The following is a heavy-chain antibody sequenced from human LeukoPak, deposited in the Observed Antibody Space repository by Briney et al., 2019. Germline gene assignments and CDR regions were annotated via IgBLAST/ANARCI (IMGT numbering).Heavy chain of an antibody. CDR3: ARGGEGVWGSYRLYYYYYYGMDV. CDR1: GFTFSSYW. Sequence: PGGSLRLSCAASGFTFSSYWMNWARQAPGKGLEWVASINHNGNVNYYVDSVKGRFTISRDNAKNSLYLQMSNLRAEDTAVYYCARGGEGVWGSYRLYYYYYYGMDVWGQGTTVTVSS. V-gene: IGHV3-7*03. D-gene: IGHD3-16*02. CDR2: INHNGNVN. J-gene: IGHJ6*02.